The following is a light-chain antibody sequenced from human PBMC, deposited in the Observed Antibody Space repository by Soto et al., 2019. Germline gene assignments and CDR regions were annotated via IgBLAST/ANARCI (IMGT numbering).Light chain of an antibody. CDR1: SSNIGSNY. Sequence: QSVLTQPPSASGTPGQRVTLSCSGSSSNIGSNYVYWYQQLPGTAPKLVIYRNNQRPSGVPDRFSGSKSGTSASLAISGLRSEDEADYYCAAWDDSLSVVVFGGGTKLTVL. J-gene: IGLJ2*01. CDR3: AAWDDSLSVVV. V-gene: IGLV1-47*01. CDR2: RNN.